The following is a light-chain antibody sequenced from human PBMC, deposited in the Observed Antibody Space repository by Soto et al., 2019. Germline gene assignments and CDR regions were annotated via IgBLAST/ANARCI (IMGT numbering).Light chain of an antibody. J-gene: IGKJ1*01. V-gene: IGKV1-5*03. Sequence: DIQMTQSPSILSASVGDIVTITCRASQSISSWLAWYQQKPGKAPNLLIYKASHLENGVPSRFSGSGSGTDFTLTISSLEPEDFAVYYCQQRSNWPQTFGQGTKVDIK. CDR1: QSISSW. CDR3: QQRSNWPQT. CDR2: KAS.